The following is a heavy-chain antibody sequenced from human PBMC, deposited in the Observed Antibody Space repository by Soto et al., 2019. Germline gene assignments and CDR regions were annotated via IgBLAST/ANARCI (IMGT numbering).Heavy chain of an antibody. J-gene: IGHJ4*02. CDR2: SNPYNCGT. D-gene: IGHD3-16*02. V-gene: IGHV1-2*02. CDR3: ARVPVSDVVWGSYRYTFDY. Sequence: GASVKVSCKASGYTFRDHYIHWVRQAPGQGLEWMGWSNPYNCGTNYPLNFLGRVTMTRETSIRTAYMELTSLTSDDTVVYFCARVPVSDVVWGSYRYTFDYWGQGTLVTVSS. CDR1: GYTFRDHY.